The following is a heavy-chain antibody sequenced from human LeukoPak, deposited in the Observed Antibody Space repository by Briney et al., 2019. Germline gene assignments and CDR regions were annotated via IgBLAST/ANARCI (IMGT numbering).Heavy chain of an antibody. Sequence: SETLSLTCTVSGGSISSSSYYWGWIRQPPGKGLEWIGSIYYSGSTYYNPYLKSRVTISVDTSKNQFSLKLSSVTAADTAVYYCARDSINSGEDPWGQGTLVTVSS. CDR3: ARDSINSGEDP. V-gene: IGHV4-39*07. D-gene: IGHD2-15*01. CDR1: GGSISSSSYY. CDR2: IYYSGST. J-gene: IGHJ5*02.